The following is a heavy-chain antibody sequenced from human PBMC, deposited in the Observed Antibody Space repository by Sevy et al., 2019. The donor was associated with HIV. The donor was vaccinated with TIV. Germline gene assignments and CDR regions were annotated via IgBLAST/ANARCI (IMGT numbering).Heavy chain of an antibody. CDR1: GGSVSSGSYY. J-gene: IGHJ4*02. CDR3: ARVRGGYSGFGGFDY. V-gene: IGHV4-61*01. Sequence: SETLSLTCTVSGGSVSSGSYYWSWIRQPPGKGLAWIGYIYYSGSTNHNPSLKRRVTISVDTSKNQFSLKLNSVTAADTAVYYCARVRGGYSGFGGFDYWGQGTLVTVSS. CDR2: IYYSGST. D-gene: IGHD5-12*01.